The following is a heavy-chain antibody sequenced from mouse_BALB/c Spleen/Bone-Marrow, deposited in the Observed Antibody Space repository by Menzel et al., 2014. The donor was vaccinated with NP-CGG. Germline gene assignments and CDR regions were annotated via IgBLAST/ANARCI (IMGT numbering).Heavy chain of an antibody. CDR3: ARILYWYYDV. J-gene: IGHJ1*01. CDR2: IYPGSGNT. Sequence: ESGPELVKPGASVKISCKASGYTFTDYYINWVKQKPGQGLEWIGWIYPGSGNTKFNERFKGKATLTVDTFSSTAYMQLSSLTSEDTAVYFCARILYWYYDVWGAGTTVTVSS. CDR1: GYTFTDYY. V-gene: IGHV1-84*02.